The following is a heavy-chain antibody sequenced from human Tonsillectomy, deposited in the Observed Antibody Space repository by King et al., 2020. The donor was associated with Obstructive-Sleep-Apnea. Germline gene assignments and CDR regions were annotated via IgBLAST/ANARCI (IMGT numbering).Heavy chain of an antibody. CDR1: GYSFSRYY. CDR2: IYPEDSET. J-gene: IGHJ4*02. D-gene: IGHD3-3*01. CDR3: ARDSNSGFLPFDS. V-gene: IGHV5-51*01. Sequence: VQLVESGAEVKKPGESLTISCQASGYSFSRYYIGWVRQIPGKGLEWMGIIYPEDSETRYSPSFRGQVTISADTSNNTAYLHWTTLKASDTAMYFCARDSNSGFLPFDSWGQGTLVTVSS.